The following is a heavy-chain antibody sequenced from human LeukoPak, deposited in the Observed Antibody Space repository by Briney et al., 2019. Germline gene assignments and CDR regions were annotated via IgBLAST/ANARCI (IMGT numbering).Heavy chain of an antibody. J-gene: IGHJ6*03. CDR2: INPNSGGT. CDR1: GYTFTGYY. CDR3: ARDGLVRGVIISYYYYYMDV. D-gene: IGHD3-10*01. V-gene: IGHV1-2*02. Sequence: GASVKVSCKASGYTFTGYYMHWVRQAPGQGLEWMGWINPNSGGTNYAQKFQGRVTMTRDTSISTAYMELSRLRSDDTAVYYCARDGLVRGVIISYYYYYMDVWGKGTTVTVSS.